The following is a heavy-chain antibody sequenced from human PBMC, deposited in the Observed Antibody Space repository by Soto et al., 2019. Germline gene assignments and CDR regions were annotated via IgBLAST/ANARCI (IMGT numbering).Heavy chain of an antibody. CDR2: VSAYNRNT. CDR3: SRERQWGARLY. J-gene: IGHJ4*02. V-gene: IGHV1-18*04. D-gene: IGHD6-6*01. CDR1: GYTFTNYG. Sequence: QVRLVQSGLEVKKPGASVRLSCKTSGYTFTNYGVTWVRQAPGQGLEWMGWVSAYNRNTNHAQTLEDSVIRTTDTSASTAYLELRNLKSVDTAAYYWSRERQWGARLYWGEGTLVTVS.